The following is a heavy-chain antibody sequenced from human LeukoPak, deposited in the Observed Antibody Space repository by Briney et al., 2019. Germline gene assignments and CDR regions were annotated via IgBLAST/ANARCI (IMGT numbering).Heavy chain of an antibody. J-gene: IGHJ6*02. V-gene: IGHV1-69*04. Sequence: SVKVSCKASGGTFSSYAISWVRQAPGQGLEWMGRIIPILGIANYAQKFQGRVTITADKSTSTAYMELSSLRSEDTAVYYCARVVVTYYYDMDVWGQGTTVTVSS. CDR3: ARVVVTYYYDMDV. CDR2: IIPILGIA. CDR1: GGTFSSYA. D-gene: IGHD4-23*01.